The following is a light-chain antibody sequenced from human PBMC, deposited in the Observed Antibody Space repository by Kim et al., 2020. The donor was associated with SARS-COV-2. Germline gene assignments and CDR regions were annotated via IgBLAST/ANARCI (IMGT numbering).Light chain of an antibody. J-gene: IGKJ1*01. Sequence: ACLVDSVTIPCRASRSISNYLAWYQQKPGKAPKLLIHDASNLENGVPSRFSGSGSGTDFSLTISSLQPGDFATYYCQQYNDYYATFGPGTKVDIK. CDR3: QQYNDYYAT. CDR1: RSISNY. CDR2: DAS. V-gene: IGKV1-5*01.